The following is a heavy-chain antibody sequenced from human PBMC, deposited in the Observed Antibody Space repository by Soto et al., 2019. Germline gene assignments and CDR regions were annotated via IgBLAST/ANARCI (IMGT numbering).Heavy chain of an antibody. CDR1: GFTVSSNY. Sequence: GGSLRLSCAASGFTVSSNYMSWVRQAPGKGLEWVSVIYSGGSTYYADSVKGRFTISRDNSKNTLYLQMNSPRAEDTAVYYCARAVTTKDAFDIWGQGTMVTVSS. D-gene: IGHD4-4*01. CDR3: ARAVTTKDAFDI. J-gene: IGHJ3*02. V-gene: IGHV3-53*01. CDR2: IYSGGST.